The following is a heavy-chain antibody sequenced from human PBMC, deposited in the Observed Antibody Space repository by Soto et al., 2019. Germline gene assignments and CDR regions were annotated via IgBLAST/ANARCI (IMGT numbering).Heavy chain of an antibody. D-gene: IGHD4-17*01. CDR2: INHSGST. CDR1: GGSFSGYY. CDR3: AYGDYVRAFDI. V-gene: IGHV4-34*01. Sequence: QVQLQQWGAGLLKPSETLSLTCAVYGGSFSGYYWSWIRQPPGKGLEWIGEINHSGSTNYNPSLKSRVTISVDTSKNQFSLKLSSVTAADTAVYYCAYGDYVRAFDIWGQGTMVTVSS. J-gene: IGHJ3*02.